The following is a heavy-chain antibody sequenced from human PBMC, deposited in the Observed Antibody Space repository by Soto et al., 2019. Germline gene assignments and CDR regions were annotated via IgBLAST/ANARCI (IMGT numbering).Heavy chain of an antibody. D-gene: IGHD3-3*01. J-gene: IGHJ5*02. Sequence: GASVKVSCKASGYTFTSYDINWVRQATGQGLEWMGWMNPNSGNTGYAQKFQGRVTMTRNTSISTAYMELSSLRSEDTAVYYCARLSYDFWSGYYPTNWFDPWGQGTLVTVSS. CDR2: MNPNSGNT. CDR1: GYTFTSYD. V-gene: IGHV1-8*01. CDR3: ARLSYDFWSGYYPTNWFDP.